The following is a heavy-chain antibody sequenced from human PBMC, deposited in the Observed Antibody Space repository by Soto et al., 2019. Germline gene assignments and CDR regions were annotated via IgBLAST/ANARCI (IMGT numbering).Heavy chain of an antibody. CDR2: IYYSGST. CDR3: ASSYCSGGSCYPDS. CDR1: GGSVSSSSYY. J-gene: IGHJ4*02. V-gene: IGHV4-61*05. D-gene: IGHD2-15*01. Sequence: SETLSLTCLVSGGSVSSSSYYWGWIRQPPGRGLEWIGYIYYSGSTNYNPSLKSRVTISVDTSKNQFSLKVTSVTAADTAVYYCASSYCSGGSCYPDSWGQGTLVTVSS.